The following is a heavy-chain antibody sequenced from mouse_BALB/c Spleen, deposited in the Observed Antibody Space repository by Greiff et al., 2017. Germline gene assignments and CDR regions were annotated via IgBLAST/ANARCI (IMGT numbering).Heavy chain of an antibody. Sequence: EVKLMESGPGLVKPSQSLSLTCTVTRYSITSDYAWNWIRQFPGNKLEWMGYISYSGSTSYNPSLKSRISITRDTSKNQFFLKLNSVTTEDTATYYCARDGFAYWGQGTLVTVSA. CDR1: RYSITSDYA. J-gene: IGHJ3*01. CDR3: ARDGFAY. CDR2: ISYSGST. V-gene: IGHV3-2*02.